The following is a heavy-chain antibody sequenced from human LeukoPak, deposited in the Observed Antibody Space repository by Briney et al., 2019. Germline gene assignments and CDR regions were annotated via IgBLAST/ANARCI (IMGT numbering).Heavy chain of an antibody. D-gene: IGHD2-2*01. CDR2: INHSGST. CDR1: GGSFSGYY. Sequence: SETLSLTCAVYGGSFSGYYWSWIRQPPGKGLEWIGEINHSGSTNYNPSLKSRVTISVDTSKNQFSLKLSSVTAADTAVYYCARDLPAHPLSGIVVSQNRNAFDIWGQGTMVTVSS. J-gene: IGHJ3*02. CDR3: ARDLPAHPLSGIVVSQNRNAFDI. V-gene: IGHV4-34*01.